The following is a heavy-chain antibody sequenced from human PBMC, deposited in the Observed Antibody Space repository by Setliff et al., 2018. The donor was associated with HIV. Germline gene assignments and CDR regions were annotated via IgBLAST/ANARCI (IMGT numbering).Heavy chain of an antibody. CDR2: ISAYNGNT. J-gene: IGHJ1*01. CDR3: ARGEGSSYLYHSRGSEYFQY. V-gene: IGHV1-18*01. D-gene: IGHD3-22*01. CDR1: GYTFTSYG. Sequence: GASVKVSCKASGYTFTSYGISWVRQAPGQGLEWMGWISAYNGNTNYAQKLQGRVTMTTDTSTSTAYMELRSLTSEDTAVYYCARGEGSSYLYHSRGSEYFQYWGQGALVTVSS.